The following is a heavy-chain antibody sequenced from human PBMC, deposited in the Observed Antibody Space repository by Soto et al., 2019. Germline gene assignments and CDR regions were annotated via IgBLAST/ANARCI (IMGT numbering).Heavy chain of an antibody. D-gene: IGHD6-19*01. J-gene: IGHJ6*02. CDR3: AKDGVAGYGMDV. V-gene: IGHV3-48*01. CDR2: ISSNSATI. CDR1: GFTFSSYN. Sequence: GGSLRLSCAASGFTFSSYNMNWVRQAPGKGLEWVSYISSNSATIYFADSVKGRFTISRDNAKNSLYLQMNSLRAEDTAVYYCAKDGVAGYGMDVWGQGTTVTVSS.